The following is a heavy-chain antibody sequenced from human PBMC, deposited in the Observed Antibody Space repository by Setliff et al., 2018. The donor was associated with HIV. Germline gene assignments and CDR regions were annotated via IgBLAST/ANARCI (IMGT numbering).Heavy chain of an antibody. V-gene: IGHV7-4-1*02. Sequence: GASVKVSCKASGYTFTRYAMSWVRQAPGQGLEWVGWINTNTGSPTYAQDFTGRFVFSLDTSVSTAYLQISSLKAEDIAVYYCARDGYYYDSSGHLAYYFDYWGQGTLVTVSS. J-gene: IGHJ4*02. CDR3: ARDGYYYDSSGHLAYYFDY. CDR2: INTNTGSP. D-gene: IGHD3-22*01. CDR1: GYTFTRYA.